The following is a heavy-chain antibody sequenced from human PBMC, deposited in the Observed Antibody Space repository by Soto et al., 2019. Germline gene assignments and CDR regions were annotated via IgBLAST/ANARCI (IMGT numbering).Heavy chain of an antibody. CDR1: GGSISSYS. CDR3: AREGYSNDWALYHGMDV. D-gene: IGHD6-19*01. CDR2: ISYTGTT. Sequence: SETLSLTCTVSGGSISSYSWNWIRQPPGKGLEWIGYISYTGTTKYNPSFKSRVTISLDTSKNHFSLKLTSVTAADTAVYFCAREGYSNDWALYHGMDVSGPGTTVTVYS. V-gene: IGHV4-59*01. J-gene: IGHJ6*02.